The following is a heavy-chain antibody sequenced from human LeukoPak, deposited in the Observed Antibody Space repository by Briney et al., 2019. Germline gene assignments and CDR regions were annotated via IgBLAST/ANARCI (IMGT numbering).Heavy chain of an antibody. CDR3: ARDLLGPPFGSAVDY. J-gene: IGHJ4*02. CDR2: IKQDGSEK. Sequence: RGSLRLSCAASGFTFSSYWMSWVRQAPGKGLEWVANIKQDGSEKYYVDSVKGRFTISRDNAKNSLYLQMNSLRAEDTAVYYCARDLLGPPFGSAVDYWGQGTLVTVSS. V-gene: IGHV3-7*01. CDR1: GFTFSSYW. D-gene: IGHD2-8*02.